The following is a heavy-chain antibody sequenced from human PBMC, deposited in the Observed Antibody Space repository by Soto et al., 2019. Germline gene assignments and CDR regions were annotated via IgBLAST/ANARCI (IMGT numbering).Heavy chain of an antibody. CDR2: ISGSGGST. D-gene: IGHD3-9*01. V-gene: IGHV3-23*01. CDR3: AKTPRLRRYFDWTRELGIYFQH. J-gene: IGHJ1*01. CDR1: GFTFSSYS. Sequence: PGGSLRLSCAASGFTFSSYSMNLVRQAPGKGLEWVSAISGSGGSTYYADSVKGRFTISRDNSKNTLYLQMNSLRAEDTAVYYCAKTPRLRRYFDWTRELGIYFQHWGQGTLVTVSS.